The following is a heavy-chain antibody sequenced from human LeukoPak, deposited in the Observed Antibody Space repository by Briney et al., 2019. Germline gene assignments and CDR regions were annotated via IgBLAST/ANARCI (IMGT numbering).Heavy chain of an antibody. J-gene: IGHJ5*02. CDR1: GFAFSIYW. V-gene: IGHV3-74*01. Sequence: GGSLRLSCAASGFAFSIYWMQWVRQAPGKGLVWVSRLSPDGSSTTSADSVKGRFTISRDNAKNTLYLQIGSLRADDTAVYYCTRMSTEAPGLPDLWGQGTLVTVSS. CDR3: TRMSTEAPGLPDL. CDR2: LSPDGSST. D-gene: IGHD6-6*01.